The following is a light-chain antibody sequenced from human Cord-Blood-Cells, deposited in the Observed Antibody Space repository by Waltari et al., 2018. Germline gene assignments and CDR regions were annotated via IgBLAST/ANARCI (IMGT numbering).Light chain of an antibody. CDR3: AAWDDSLNGLV. CDR2: SNN. J-gene: IGLJ2*01. Sequence: QSVLTQPPSASGTPGQRVPISCSGSSSNIGSNTVNWSQQLPGTAPKLLIYSNNHRPAGVPDRCSGSKSGTSASLAISGRQSEDEADYYCAAWDDSLNGLVFGGGTKLTVL. CDR1: SSNIGSNT. V-gene: IGLV1-44*01.